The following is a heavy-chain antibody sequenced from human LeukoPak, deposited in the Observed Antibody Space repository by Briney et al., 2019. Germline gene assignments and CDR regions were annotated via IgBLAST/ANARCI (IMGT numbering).Heavy chain of an antibody. V-gene: IGHV3-9*01. J-gene: IGHJ6*02. D-gene: IGHD2-8*01. Sequence: GGSLRLSCAASGFTFDDYAMRWVRQIPGKGLEWVSGISWNSAGIGYADSVKGRFTISRDNAKNSLYLQMNSLRGEDTALYYCAKAFRTNSNYYYGLDVWGQGTTVTVSS. CDR1: GFTFDDYA. CDR3: AKAFRTNSNYYYGLDV. CDR2: ISWNSAGI.